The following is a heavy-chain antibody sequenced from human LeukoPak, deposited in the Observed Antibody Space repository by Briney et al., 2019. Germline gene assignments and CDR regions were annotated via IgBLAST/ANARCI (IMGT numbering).Heavy chain of an antibody. J-gene: IGHJ4*02. CDR1: GFTFDDYA. CDR3: ARDLGGYSYGSHFDY. Sequence: GGSLRLSCAASGFTFDDYAMHWVRQAPGKGLEWVSSITTSSSYIYYADSVKGRFTISRDNAKNSLYLQMNSLRAEDTAVYYCARDLGGYSYGSHFDYWGQGTLVTVSS. CDR2: ITTSSSYI. V-gene: IGHV3-21*01. D-gene: IGHD5-18*01.